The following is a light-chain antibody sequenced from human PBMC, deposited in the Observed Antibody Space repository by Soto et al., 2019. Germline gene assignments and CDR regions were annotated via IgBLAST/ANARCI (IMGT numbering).Light chain of an antibody. J-gene: IGKJ1*01. V-gene: IGKV1-5*01. CDR2: DAS. CDR3: QQYNSYSWT. Sequence: DIQLTQSPSSLSASVGDRVSISCRASQSISNYLNWYQQKPGKAPKLLIYDASTLESGVPSRFSGSRSGTEFTLTISSLQPDDFATYYCQQYNSYSWTFGQGTKVDI. CDR1: QSISNY.